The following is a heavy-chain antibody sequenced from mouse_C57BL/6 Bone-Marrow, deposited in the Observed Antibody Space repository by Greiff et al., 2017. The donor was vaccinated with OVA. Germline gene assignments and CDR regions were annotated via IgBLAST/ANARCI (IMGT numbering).Heavy chain of an antibody. J-gene: IGHJ4*01. V-gene: IGHV1-39*01. CDR1: GYSFTDYN. D-gene: IGHD1-1*01. Sequence: VQLKESGPELVKPGASVKISCKASGYSFTDYNMNWVKQSNGKSLEWIGVINPNYGTTSYNQKFKGKATLTVDQSSSTAYMQLNSLTSEDSAVYYCARYPYYYGSSYGYAMDYWGQGTSVTVSS. CDR2: INPNYGTT. CDR3: ARYPYYYGSSYGYAMDY.